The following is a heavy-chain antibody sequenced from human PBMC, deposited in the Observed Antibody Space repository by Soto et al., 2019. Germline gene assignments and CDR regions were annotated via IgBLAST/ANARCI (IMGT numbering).Heavy chain of an antibody. Sequence: QVQLVESGGGVVQPGRSLRLSCAASGFTFSSYGMHWVRQAPGKGLEWVAVIWYDGSNKYYADSVKGRFTISRDNSKNTLYLQMNSLGAEDTAVYYCARDLDIVGVPAAMAPSFFFDYWGQGTLVTVSS. J-gene: IGHJ4*02. D-gene: IGHD2-2*03. CDR2: IWYDGSNK. CDR1: GFTFSSYG. CDR3: ARDLDIVGVPAAMAPSFFFDY. V-gene: IGHV3-33*01.